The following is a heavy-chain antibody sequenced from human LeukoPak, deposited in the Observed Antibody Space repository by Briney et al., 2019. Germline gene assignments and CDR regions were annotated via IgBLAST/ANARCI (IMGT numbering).Heavy chain of an antibody. CDR2: ISASGASP. Sequence: PGGSLRLSCAASGFTFNTDAMSWVRQAPGKGLEWVSVISASGASPYYADSVKGRFTISRDNSKNTLYLQMNSLRAEATAVYYCAKRAVAGTYYFDYWGQGTLVTVSS. J-gene: IGHJ4*02. CDR3: AKRAVAGTYYFDY. V-gene: IGHV3-23*01. D-gene: IGHD6-19*01. CDR1: GFTFNTDA.